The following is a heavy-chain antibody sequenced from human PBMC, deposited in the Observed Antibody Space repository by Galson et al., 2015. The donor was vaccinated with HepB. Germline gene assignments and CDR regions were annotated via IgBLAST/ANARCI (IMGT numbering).Heavy chain of an antibody. CDR1: GFTFSSNA. CDR2: ISGGGGGT. V-gene: IGHV3-23*01. J-gene: IGHJ5*02. Sequence: SLRLSCAASGFTFSSNAMSWVRQAPGKGLEWVSAISGGGGGTYYADSVKGRFTISRDNSKNTLYLQMNSLRAEDTAVYYCAKVAGPPMVRGVIINNWFDLWGHGTLVTVSS. D-gene: IGHD3-10*01. CDR3: AKVAGPPMVRGVIINNWFDL.